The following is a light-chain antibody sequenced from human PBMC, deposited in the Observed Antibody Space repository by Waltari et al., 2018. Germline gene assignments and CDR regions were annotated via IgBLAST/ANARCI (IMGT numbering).Light chain of an antibody. J-gene: IGLJ1*01. CDR2: DDS. Sequence: SYVLTQPPSVSVAPGRTAVITCGGDDIGIKTGHWYKQRPGQAPILVLYDDSDRPSGIPERFSGSNSGNTATLTISGVEVGDEADYYCQVWDSTNDQCVFGAGTQLTV. CDR1: DIGIKT. CDR3: QVWDSTNDQCV. V-gene: IGLV3-21*02.